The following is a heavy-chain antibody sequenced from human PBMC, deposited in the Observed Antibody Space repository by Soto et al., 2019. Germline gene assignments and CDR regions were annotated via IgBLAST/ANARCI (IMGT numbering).Heavy chain of an antibody. V-gene: IGHV5-51*01. J-gene: IGHJ4*02. CDR3: ASSYDSSGLTDY. CDR2: IYPGDSDT. CDR1: GYIFTSYW. Sequence: VESMKICCKGAGYIFTSYWSGWVLQMPGKGLEWMGIIYPGDSDTRYSPSFQGQVTISADKSISTAYLQWSSLKASDTAMYYCASSYDSSGLTDYWGRGTLVTVSS. D-gene: IGHD3-22*01.